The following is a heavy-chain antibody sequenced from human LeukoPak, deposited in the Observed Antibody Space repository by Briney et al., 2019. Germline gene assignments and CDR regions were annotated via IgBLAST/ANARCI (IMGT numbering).Heavy chain of an antibody. J-gene: IGHJ4*02. Sequence: GGSLRLSCAASGFTFSSYAMSWVRQAPGKGLEWVSTISGSGGSTYYADSVKGRFTISRDNSKNTLYLQMNSLRAEDTAVYYSAKFGAVAGNDYWGQGTLVTVSS. D-gene: IGHD6-19*01. CDR3: AKFGAVAGNDY. CDR1: GFTFSSYA. V-gene: IGHV3-23*01. CDR2: ISGSGGST.